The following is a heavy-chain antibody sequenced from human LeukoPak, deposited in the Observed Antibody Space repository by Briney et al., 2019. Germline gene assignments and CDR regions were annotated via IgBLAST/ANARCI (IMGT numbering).Heavy chain of an antibody. CDR3: AGREPSMVRGVMTD. Sequence: PGGSLRLSCAASGFTFSSYWMSWVRQAPGKGLEWVANIKQDGSEKYYVDSVKGRFTISRDNSKNTLYLQMNSLRAEDTAIYYCAGREPSMVRGVMTDWGQGTLVTVSS. V-gene: IGHV3-7*03. J-gene: IGHJ4*02. CDR1: GFTFSSYW. CDR2: IKQDGSEK. D-gene: IGHD3-10*01.